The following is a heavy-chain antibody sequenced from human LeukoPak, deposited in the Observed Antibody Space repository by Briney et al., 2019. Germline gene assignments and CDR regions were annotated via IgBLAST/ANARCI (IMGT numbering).Heavy chain of an antibody. CDR1: GFTFSSYA. J-gene: IGHJ4*02. V-gene: IGHV3-23*01. Sequence: GGSLRPSCAASGFTFSSYAMSWVRQAPGKGLEWVSAISGSGGSTYYADSVKGRFTISRDNSKNTLYLQMNSLRAEDTAVYYCAKVMSSGWYSSGSYYFDYWGQGTLVTVSS. D-gene: IGHD6-19*01. CDR3: AKVMSSGWYSSGSYYFDY. CDR2: ISGSGGST.